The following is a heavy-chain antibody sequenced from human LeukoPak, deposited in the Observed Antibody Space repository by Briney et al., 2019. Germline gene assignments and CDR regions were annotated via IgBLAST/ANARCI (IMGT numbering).Heavy chain of an antibody. V-gene: IGHV4-38-2*02. CDR2: IYHSGST. CDR1: GYSISSGYY. J-gene: IGHJ4*02. D-gene: IGHD5-18*01. Sequence: PSETLSLTCTVSGYSISSGYYWGWIRQPPGKGLEWIGSIYHSGSTYYNPSLKSRVTISVDTSKNQFSLKLSSVTAADTAVYYCARWLYSYGLVDYWGQGTLVTVSS. CDR3: ARWLYSYGLVDY.